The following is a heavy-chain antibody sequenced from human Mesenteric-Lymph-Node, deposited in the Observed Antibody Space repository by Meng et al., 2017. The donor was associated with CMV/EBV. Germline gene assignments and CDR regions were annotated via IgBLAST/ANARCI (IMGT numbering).Heavy chain of an antibody. CDR1: GYTFTSYD. CDR3: ARVTAIAAAGTLYYYGMDV. Sequence: ASVKVSCKASGYTFTSYDINWVRQATGQGLEWMGWMNPNSGNTGYAQKFQGRVTITRNTSISTAYMELSSLRSEDTAVYYCARVTAIAAAGTLYYYGMDVWGQGTTVTVS. J-gene: IGHJ6*02. CDR2: MNPNSGNT. D-gene: IGHD6-13*01. V-gene: IGHV1-8*03.